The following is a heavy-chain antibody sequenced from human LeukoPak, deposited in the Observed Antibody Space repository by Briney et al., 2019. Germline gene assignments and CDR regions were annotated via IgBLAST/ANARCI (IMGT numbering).Heavy chain of an antibody. Sequence: PGGSLRLSCAASGFTFNNYAMSWVRQAPGKGLEWVSSISGSNSYIYYADSVKGRFTISRDNAKNSLYLQTNSLRAEDTAVYYCARAGRYCSSTSCYDYWGQGTLVTVSS. CDR2: ISGSNSYI. CDR3: ARAGRYCSSTSCYDY. J-gene: IGHJ4*02. CDR1: GFTFNNYA. D-gene: IGHD2-2*01. V-gene: IGHV3-21*01.